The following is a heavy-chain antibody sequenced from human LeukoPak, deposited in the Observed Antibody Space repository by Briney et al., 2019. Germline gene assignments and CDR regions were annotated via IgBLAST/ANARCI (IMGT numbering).Heavy chain of an antibody. V-gene: IGHV4-39*01. CDR1: GASIYTSSSY. J-gene: IGHJ4*02. CDR2: VYYTGST. Sequence: SETLSLTCTVSGASIYTSSSYWGWLRQPPGTGLEWIASVYYTGSTYYSPSLKSRATISVDTSKNQFSLELNSVTAADTAVYYCTTSRTNDCSSPSCYTDYWGQGTLVTVSS. CDR3: TTSRTNDCSSPSCYTDY. D-gene: IGHD2-2*02.